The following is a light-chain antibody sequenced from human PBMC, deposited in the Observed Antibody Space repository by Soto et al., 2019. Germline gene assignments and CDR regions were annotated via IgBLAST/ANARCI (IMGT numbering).Light chain of an antibody. CDR2: ASF. J-gene: IGKJ2*01. CDR3: QQNYITPYT. CDR1: HSISNF. V-gene: IGKV1-39*01. Sequence: DIQMTQSPSLSVSVGDKVTITCRASHSISNFLNWYQQKAGKAPKLLIYASFNLQSGVPSRFSGSGSGTDFTLTISSLQAEDFATYYCQQNYITPYTFGQGTKLEIK.